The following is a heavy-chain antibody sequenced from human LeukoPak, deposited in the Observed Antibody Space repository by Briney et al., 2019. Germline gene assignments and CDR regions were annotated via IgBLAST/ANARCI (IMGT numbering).Heavy chain of an antibody. D-gene: IGHD2-15*01. CDR2: INHSGST. J-gene: IGHJ4*02. CDR3: ARGRAGGY. Sequence: PSETLSLTCTVSGGSISSYYWSWIRQPPGKGLEWIGEINHSGSTNYNPSLKSRVTISVDTSKNQFSLKLSSVTAADTAVYYCARGRAGGYWGQGTLSPSPQ. CDR1: GGSISSYY. V-gene: IGHV4-34*01.